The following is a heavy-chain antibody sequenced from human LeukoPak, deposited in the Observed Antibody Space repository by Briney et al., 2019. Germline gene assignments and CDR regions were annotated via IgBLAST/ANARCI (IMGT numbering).Heavy chain of an antibody. CDR2: INWNDGST. V-gene: IGHV3-20*04. CDR1: AFTFDDYG. Sequence: GGSLRLSCAASAFTFDDYGMSWVRQAPGKGLEWVSGINWNDGSTGYADSVKGRFTISRDNAKNSLYLQMNSLRAEDTALYYCAREGARGYCSSTSCYPDYWGQGTLVTVSS. D-gene: IGHD2-2*01. CDR3: AREGARGYCSSTSCYPDY. J-gene: IGHJ4*02.